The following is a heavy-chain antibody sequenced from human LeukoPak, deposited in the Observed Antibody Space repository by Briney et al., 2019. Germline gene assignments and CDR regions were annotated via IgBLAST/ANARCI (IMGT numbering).Heavy chain of an antibody. CDR2: VSGSGGTT. D-gene: IGHD6-19*01. J-gene: IGHJ4*02. Sequence: GGSLRLSCAASGFTFTSYAVSWVRQAPGKGLEWVSGVSGSGGTTYYADSAKGRFTISRDNSKNTVCLQMNSLRAEDTAVYYCAISLDLAVAGNDYGGQGTQVTVSS. V-gene: IGHV3-23*01. CDR1: GFTFTSYA. CDR3: AISLDLAVAGNDY.